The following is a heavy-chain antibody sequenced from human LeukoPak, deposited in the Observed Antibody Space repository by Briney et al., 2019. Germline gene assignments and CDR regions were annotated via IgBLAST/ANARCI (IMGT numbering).Heavy chain of an antibody. CDR2: ISYDGSNK. V-gene: IGHV3-30*03. CDR3: SHPRIHLWTFDY. CDR1: GFTFSSYG. J-gene: IGHJ4*02. Sequence: GGSLRLSCAASGFTFSSYGMHWVRQAPGKGLEWVAVISYDGSNKYYADSVKGRFTISRDNSKNTLYLQMNSLRAEDTAVYYCSHPRIHLWTFDYWGQGTLVTVSS. D-gene: IGHD5-18*01.